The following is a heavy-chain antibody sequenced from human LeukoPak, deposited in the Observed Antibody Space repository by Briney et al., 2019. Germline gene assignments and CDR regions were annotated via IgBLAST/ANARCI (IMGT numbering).Heavy chain of an antibody. D-gene: IGHD4-23*01. V-gene: IGHV4-34*01. J-gene: IGHJ4*02. Sequence: SETLSLTCAVYGGSFSGYYRSWIRQPPGKGLEWIGEINHSGSTNYNPSLKSRVTISVDTSKNQFSLKLSSVTAADTAVYYCARGRGRVVTPKAPLDYWGQGTLVTVSS. CDR2: INHSGST. CDR3: ARGRGRVVTPKAPLDY. CDR1: GGSFSGYY.